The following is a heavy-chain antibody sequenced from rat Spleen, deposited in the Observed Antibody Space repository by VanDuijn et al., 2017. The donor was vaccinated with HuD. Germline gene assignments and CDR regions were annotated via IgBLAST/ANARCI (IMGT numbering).Heavy chain of an antibody. CDR3: TRHGGLRNWFAY. CDR1: GFIFSDYD. V-gene: IGHV5S13*01. J-gene: IGHJ3*01. Sequence: EVQVLESGGGLVQPGRSLKLSCAASGFIFSDYDMAWVRQAPTKGLEWVASISTGGDITYYRDSVKGRFTISRDDAKNTQYLQMDRLGSEDTAMYYCTRHGGLRNWFAYWGQGTLVTVSS. D-gene: IGHD1-11*01. CDR2: ISTGGDIT.